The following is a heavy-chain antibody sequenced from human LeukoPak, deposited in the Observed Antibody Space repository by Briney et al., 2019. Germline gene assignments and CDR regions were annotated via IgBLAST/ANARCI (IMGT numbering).Heavy chain of an antibody. CDR2: IIPILDIV. V-gene: IGHV1-69*04. CDR1: GGTFSTHA. CDR3: ARGGSVEMATIPLLDF. Sequence: SVKVSCKAPGGTFSTHAINWVRQAPGQGLEWMGRIIPILDIVNYAQKFQGRVTITADKSTNTAYMELSSLRSEDTAVYYCARGGSVEMATIPLLDFWGQGTLVTVSS. D-gene: IGHD5-12*01. J-gene: IGHJ4*02.